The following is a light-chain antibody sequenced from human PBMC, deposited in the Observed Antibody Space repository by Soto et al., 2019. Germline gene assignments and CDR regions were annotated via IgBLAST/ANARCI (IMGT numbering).Light chain of an antibody. CDR1: QSVDNN. V-gene: IGKV3-15*01. J-gene: IGKJ2*01. Sequence: EIVLTQSPGTLSLSPGESATLSCRASQSVDNNYVAWYQQKPGQAPRLLIYSASIRATDIPARFSGSGSGTEFTLTISSLQSEDVAVYYCQQYDNWPPYTFGQGTKV. CDR3: QQYDNWPPYT. CDR2: SAS.